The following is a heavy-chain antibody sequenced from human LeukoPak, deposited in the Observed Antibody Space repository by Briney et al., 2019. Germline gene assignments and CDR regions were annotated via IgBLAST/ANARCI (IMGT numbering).Heavy chain of an antibody. CDR2: INWNGGST. CDR3: ARGYGSGEDGDY. Sequence: GGSLRLSCAASGFTFDDYGMSWVRQAPGKGLEWVSGINWNGGSTGYADSLKGRFTISRDNVKNSLYLQMNSLRAEDTALYYCARGYGSGEDGDYWGQGTLVTVSS. CDR1: GFTFDDYG. D-gene: IGHD3-10*01. V-gene: IGHV3-20*04. J-gene: IGHJ4*02.